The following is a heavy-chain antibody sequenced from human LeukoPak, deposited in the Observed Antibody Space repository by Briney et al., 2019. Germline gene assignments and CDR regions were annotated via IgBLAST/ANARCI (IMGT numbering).Heavy chain of an antibody. V-gene: IGHV1-2*02. Sequence: GASVKVSCKASGYSFTGYYMHWVRQAPGQGLEWMGWINPNSGGTNYAQNFQGRVTMTRDTSISTAYMELSRLRSDDTAVYYCARGTGRGYNFGYWGQGTLVTVSS. J-gene: IGHJ4*02. D-gene: IGHD2-8*02. CDR1: GYSFTGYY. CDR2: INPNSGGT. CDR3: ARGTGRGYNFGY.